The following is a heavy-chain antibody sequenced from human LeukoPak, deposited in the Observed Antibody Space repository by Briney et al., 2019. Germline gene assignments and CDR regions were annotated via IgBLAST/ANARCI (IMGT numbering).Heavy chain of an antibody. Sequence: GGSLRLSCAASGFTFSSSWMTWVRQAPGKGLEWVAKMNQDGSAKYYVDSVRGRFTISRDNAENSLSLQMNSLRVDDTALYHCARDPAFGALDYWGQGTLVTVSS. CDR2: MNQDGSAK. J-gene: IGHJ4*02. D-gene: IGHD3-10*01. CDR1: GFTFSSSW. CDR3: ARDPAFGALDY. V-gene: IGHV3-7*01.